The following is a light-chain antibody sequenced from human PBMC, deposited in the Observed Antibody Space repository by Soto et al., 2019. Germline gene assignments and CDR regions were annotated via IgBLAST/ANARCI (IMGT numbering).Light chain of an antibody. Sequence: ETVFTQSPRTLSLSPGDRAPLSCRASQSVSSSYLARYQQKPGQAPRLLIYYAANRATGIPARFSGSGSGTDFTLTISSPEPEDFAVYYCQQRSAWAGTFGQGTKVDI. V-gene: IGKV3D-20*02. CDR3: QQRSAWAGT. CDR1: QSVSSSY. J-gene: IGKJ1*01. CDR2: YAA.